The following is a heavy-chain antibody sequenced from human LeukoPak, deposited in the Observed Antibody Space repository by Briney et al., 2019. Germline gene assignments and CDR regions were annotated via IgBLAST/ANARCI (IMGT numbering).Heavy chain of an antibody. CDR3: ARDYGDYYGRAFDI. J-gene: IGHJ3*02. CDR1: RGTFSSYA. CDR2: IIPIFGTA. D-gene: IGHD4-17*01. V-gene: IGHV1-69*06. Sequence: GAAVKVSCKASRGTFSSYAISWVRQAPGQGLEWMGGIIPIFGTANYAQKFQGRVTITADKSTSTAYMELSSLRSEDTAVYYCARDYGDYYGRAFDIWGQGTMVTVSS.